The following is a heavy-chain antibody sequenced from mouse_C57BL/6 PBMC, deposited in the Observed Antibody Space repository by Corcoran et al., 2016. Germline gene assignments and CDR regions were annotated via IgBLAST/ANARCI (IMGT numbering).Heavy chain of an antibody. J-gene: IGHJ1*03. D-gene: IGHD2-5*01. V-gene: IGHV9-3*01. Sequence: QIQLVQSGPELKKPGETVKISCKASGYTFTTYGMSWVKQAPGKGLKWMGWINTYSGVPTYADDFKGRFAFSLETSASTAYLQINNLKNEDTATYFCARRGYYSNYRYFDVWGTGTTVTVSS. CDR2: INTYSGVP. CDR1: GYTFTTYG. CDR3: ARRGYYSNYRYFDV.